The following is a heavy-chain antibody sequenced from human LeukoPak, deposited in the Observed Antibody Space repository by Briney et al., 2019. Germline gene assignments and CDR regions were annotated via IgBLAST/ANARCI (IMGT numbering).Heavy chain of an antibody. Sequence: PGGSLRLSCTASGFTFSSYEMNWVRQAPGRGLEWVSAISGGGESTYYADSVKGRFTISRDTSKNTLYLQMNSLRADDTAVYYCAKYCSGANCYHGIDFWGQGTLVTVSS. V-gene: IGHV3-23*01. CDR1: GFTFSSYE. CDR3: AKYCSGANCYHGIDF. J-gene: IGHJ4*02. CDR2: ISGGGEST. D-gene: IGHD2-15*01.